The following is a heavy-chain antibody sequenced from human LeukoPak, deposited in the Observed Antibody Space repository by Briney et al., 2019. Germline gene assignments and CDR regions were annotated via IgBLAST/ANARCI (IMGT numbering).Heavy chain of an antibody. V-gene: IGHV3-7*01. CDR3: VRAGWELDY. CDR2: IKEDGTAK. CDR1: GSTFSSYW. J-gene: IGHJ4*02. Sequence: TGGSLRLSCVASGSTFSSYWMTWVRQAPGKGLEWVANIKEDGTAKFYMDAVKGRFTISRDDAKNSVYLQMNTLRAEDTAVYYCVRAGWELDYWGQGTLVTVSS. D-gene: IGHD1-26*01.